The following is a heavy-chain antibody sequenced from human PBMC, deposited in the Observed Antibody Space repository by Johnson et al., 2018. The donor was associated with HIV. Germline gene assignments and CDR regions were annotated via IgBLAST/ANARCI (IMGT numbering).Heavy chain of an antibody. D-gene: IGHD5-24*01. CDR2: ISGSGGST. CDR3: ARDGRDLATRGGFDI. V-gene: IGHV3-23*04. Sequence: VQLVESGGGVERPGESLRLSCVGSGFMFDDYAMSWVRQVPGKGLEWVSAISGSGGSTYYADSVKGRFTISRDNSKNTLYLQMNSLRAEDTAVYYCARDGRDLATRGGFDIWGPGTVVTVSS. J-gene: IGHJ3*02. CDR1: GFMFDDYA.